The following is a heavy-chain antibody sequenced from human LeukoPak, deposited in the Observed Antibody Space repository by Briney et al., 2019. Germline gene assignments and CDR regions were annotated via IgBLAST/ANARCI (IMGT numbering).Heavy chain of an antibody. V-gene: IGHV7-4-1*02. CDR2: INTNTGNP. Sequence: ASVKVSCKASGYTFTSYGISWVRQAPGQGLEWMGWINTNTGNPTYAQGFTGRFVFSLDTSVSTAYLQISSLKAEDTAVYYCARGIPLYDFWSGYLMRSYYYYYMDVWGKGTTVTVSS. J-gene: IGHJ6*03. D-gene: IGHD3-3*01. CDR3: ARGIPLYDFWSGYLMRSYYYYYMDV. CDR1: GYTFTSYG.